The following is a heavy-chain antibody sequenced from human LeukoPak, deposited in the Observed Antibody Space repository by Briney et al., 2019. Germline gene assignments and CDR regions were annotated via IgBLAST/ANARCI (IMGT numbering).Heavy chain of an antibody. CDR2: IYYVGST. CDR1: GGSISSNNYY. D-gene: IGHD6-6*01. CDR3: ARQASSSIGRLDY. J-gene: IGHJ4*02. Sequence: PSETLSLTCTVSGGSISSNNYYWGWIRQPPGKGLEWIGSIYYVGSTHYNPSLKSRATISVDTSKNQSSLKLSSVTAADTAVYYCARQASSSIGRLDYWGQGTLVTVSS. V-gene: IGHV4-39*01.